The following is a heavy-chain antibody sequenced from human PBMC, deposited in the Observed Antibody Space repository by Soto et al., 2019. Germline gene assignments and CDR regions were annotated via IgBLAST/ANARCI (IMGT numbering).Heavy chain of an antibody. Sequence: GESLKISCKGSGYSFTSYWIGWVRQMPGKGLEWMGIIYPGDSDTRYSPSFQGQVTISADKSISTAYLQWSSLKASDTAMYYCARGIVAGYYYYYGMEVWGQATTLTVSS. D-gene: IGHD6-19*01. CDR3: ARGIVAGYYYYYGMEV. CDR1: GYSFTSYW. V-gene: IGHV5-51*01. CDR2: IYPGDSDT. J-gene: IGHJ6*02.